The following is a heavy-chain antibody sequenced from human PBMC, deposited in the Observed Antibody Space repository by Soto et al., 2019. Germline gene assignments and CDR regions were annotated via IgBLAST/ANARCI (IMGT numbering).Heavy chain of an antibody. Sequence: GASVKVSCKASGYTFTRHAMHWVRQAPGQRLEWMGWINAGNGDTKYSQRFQGRVTITRDTSATTVYMELSSLRSEETAVYYCERHGGTTVDYWGQGTLVTVSS. CDR2: INAGNGDT. CDR3: ERHGGTTVDY. D-gene: IGHD1-1*01. CDR1: GYTFTRHA. V-gene: IGHV1-3*01. J-gene: IGHJ4*02.